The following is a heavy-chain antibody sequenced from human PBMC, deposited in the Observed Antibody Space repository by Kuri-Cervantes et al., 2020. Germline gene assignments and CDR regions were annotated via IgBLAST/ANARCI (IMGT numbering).Heavy chain of an antibody. CDR1: GFTFSDYY. J-gene: IGHJ6*02. D-gene: IGHD3-3*01. CDR3: AKEVPYYDFWSGYYPYGMDV. CDR2: ISSSGSTI. V-gene: IGHV3-11*01. Sequence: GESLKISCAASGFTFSDYYMSWIRQAPGKGLEWVSYISSSGSTIYYADSVKGRFTISRDNSKNTLYLQMNSLRAEDTAVYYCAKEVPYYDFWSGYYPYGMDVWGQGTTVTVSS.